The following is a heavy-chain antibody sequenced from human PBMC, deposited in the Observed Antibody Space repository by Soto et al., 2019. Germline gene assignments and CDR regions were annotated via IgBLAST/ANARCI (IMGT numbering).Heavy chain of an antibody. CDR1: GFTFSSYA. J-gene: IGHJ6*02. CDR2: ISYDGSNK. Sequence: QVQLVESGGGVVQPGRSLRLSCAASGFTFSSYAMHWVRQAPGKGLEWVAVISYDGSNKYYADSVKGRFTISRDNSKNAVYLQMNSLRAEDTAAYYCARGPVAGPDYYSYGMDVWGQGTTVTVSS. D-gene: IGHD6-19*01. CDR3: ARGPVAGPDYYSYGMDV. V-gene: IGHV3-30-3*01.